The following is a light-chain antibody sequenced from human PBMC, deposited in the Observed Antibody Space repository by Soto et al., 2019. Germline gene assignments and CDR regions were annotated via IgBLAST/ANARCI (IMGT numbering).Light chain of an antibody. V-gene: IGKV3-20*01. CDR3: QQYGSSP. Sequence: VLTQSPGTLSLSPGERATLSCRASQSVSSSYLAWYQQKPGQAPRLLIYGASNRATGIPDRFSGSGSGTDFTLTISRLEPEDFAVYYCQQYGSSPFGQGTRLEIK. J-gene: IGKJ5*01. CDR2: GAS. CDR1: QSVSSSY.